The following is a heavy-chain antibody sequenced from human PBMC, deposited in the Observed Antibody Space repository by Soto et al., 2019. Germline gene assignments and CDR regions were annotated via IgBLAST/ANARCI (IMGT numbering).Heavy chain of an antibody. CDR1: GFTFSSYW. Sequence: GGSLRLSCAASGFTFSSYWMSWVRQAPGKGLEWVANIKQDGSEKYYVDSVKGRFTISRDNAKNSLYLQMNSLRAEDTVVYYCASPRYCSGGSCFRMDVGGKGTTVTVSS. J-gene: IGHJ6*03. CDR3: ASPRYCSGGSCFRMDV. CDR2: IKQDGSEK. D-gene: IGHD2-15*01. V-gene: IGHV3-7*01.